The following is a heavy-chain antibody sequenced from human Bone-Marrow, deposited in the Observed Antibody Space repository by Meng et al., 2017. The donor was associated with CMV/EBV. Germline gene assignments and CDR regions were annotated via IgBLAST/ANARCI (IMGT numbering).Heavy chain of an antibody. Sequence: ASVQVSCKASGYTFTSYGSSRVRQAPGQGLELMGWISAYNGNTNYAQKLQGRVTMTTDTYTSTAYMELRSLRSDDTDVYYCARRRSSGYPPAAFDIWGQGTMVTVSS. D-gene: IGHD3-22*01. CDR2: ISAYNGNT. CDR1: GYTFTSYG. CDR3: ARRRSSGYPPAAFDI. J-gene: IGHJ3*02. V-gene: IGHV1-18*01.